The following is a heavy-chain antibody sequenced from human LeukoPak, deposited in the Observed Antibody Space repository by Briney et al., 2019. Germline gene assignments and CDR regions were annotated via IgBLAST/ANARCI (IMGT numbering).Heavy chain of an antibody. J-gene: IGHJ4*02. CDR1: GFTFSSYA. CDR3: DTAMVRPNDY. D-gene: IGHD5-18*01. V-gene: IGHV3-30-3*01. CDR2: ISYDGSNK. Sequence: GGSLRLSCAASGFTFSSYAMHWVRQAPGKGLEWVAVISYDGSNKYYADSVKGRFTNSRDNSKNTLYLQMNSLRAEDTAVYYCDTAMVRPNDYWGQGTLVTVSS.